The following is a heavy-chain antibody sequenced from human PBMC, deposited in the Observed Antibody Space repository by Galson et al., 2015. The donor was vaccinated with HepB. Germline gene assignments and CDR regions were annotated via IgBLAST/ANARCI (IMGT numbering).Heavy chain of an antibody. CDR2: IKSKTDGGTT. CDR3: TTVEWEPLRFADY. V-gene: IGHV3-15*01. Sequence: SLRLSCAASGFTFSNAWMSWVRQAPGKGLEWVGRIKSKTDGGTTDYAAPVKGMFTISRDDSKNTLYLQMNSLKTEDTAVYYCTTVEWEPLRFADYWGQGTLVTVSS. D-gene: IGHD1-26*01. CDR1: GFTFSNAW. J-gene: IGHJ4*02.